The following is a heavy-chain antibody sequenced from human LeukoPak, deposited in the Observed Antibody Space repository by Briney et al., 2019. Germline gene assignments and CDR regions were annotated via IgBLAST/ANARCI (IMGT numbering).Heavy chain of an antibody. D-gene: IGHD5-24*01. V-gene: IGHV3-21*01. J-gene: IGHJ4*02. CDR2: ISTGSTYI. CDR1: GFTFSSYT. CDR3: AGGADGIFDY. Sequence: GGSLRLSCAASGFTFSSYTMNWVRQAPGKGLEWVSSISTGSTYIYYADSMKGRFTISRDNAKNSLFLQMNSLRAEDTATYYCAGGADGIFDYWGQGTLVTVSS.